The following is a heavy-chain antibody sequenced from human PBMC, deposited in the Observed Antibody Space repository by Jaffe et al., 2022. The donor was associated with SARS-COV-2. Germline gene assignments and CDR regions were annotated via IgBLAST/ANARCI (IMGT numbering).Heavy chain of an antibody. D-gene: IGHD6-19*01. CDR1: GFTFSSYA. CDR2: VTTSGDST. Sequence: EVQVVESGGGLVQPGGSLRLSCAASGFTFSSYAMHWVRQAPGKGLEYVSGVTTSGDSTYYTNSVKGRFTISRDNSKNTLYLQMASLRVEDMGVYYCARGGQSSGWHLKSHFDYWGQGTLVTVSS. V-gene: IGHV3-64*01. J-gene: IGHJ4*02. CDR3: ARGGQSSGWHLKSHFDY.